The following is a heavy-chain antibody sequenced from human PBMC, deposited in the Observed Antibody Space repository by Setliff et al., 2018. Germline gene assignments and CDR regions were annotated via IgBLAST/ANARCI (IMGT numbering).Heavy chain of an antibody. CDR1: GGSISTNTYF. CDR3: ARMAVRVASRPSSPLDYYYYMDL. Sequence: SETLSLTCTVSGGSISTNTYFWGWIRQSPGKGLEWIGNTYYSGDAYYNPSLRSRVTMSVDTSKSHFSLTLRSLTAADTAVYYCARMAVRVASRPSSPLDYYYYMDLWGKGATVTVSS. CDR2: TYYSGDA. J-gene: IGHJ6*03. D-gene: IGHD6-6*01. V-gene: IGHV4-39*02.